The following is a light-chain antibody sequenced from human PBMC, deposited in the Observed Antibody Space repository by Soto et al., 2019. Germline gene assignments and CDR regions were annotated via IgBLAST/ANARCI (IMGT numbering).Light chain of an antibody. CDR3: AAWDVSLNGPV. V-gene: IGLV1-44*01. J-gene: IGLJ1*01. CDR1: SSNIGSNT. CDR2: SSN. Sequence: QSVLTQPPSASGTPGQRVTISCSGSSSNIGSNTVNWYQQLPGTAPKLLIYSSNQRPSGVPDRFSGSKSGTSASLAISGLQSEDEADYSCAAWDVSLNGPVFGTGTKLTVL.